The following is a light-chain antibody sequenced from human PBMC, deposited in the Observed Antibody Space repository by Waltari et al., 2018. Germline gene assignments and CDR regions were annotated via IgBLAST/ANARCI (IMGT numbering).Light chain of an antibody. J-gene: IGLJ2*01. CDR1: SSDVVGYNY. Sequence: SALTQPASVSGSPGQSITISCTGTSSDVVGYNYVPCYQQHPGKAPKLMIYDVTNRPSGVSNRFSGSKSGNTASLTISGLQAEDEADYYCSSYTSSGTGVLFGGGTKLSVL. CDR2: DVT. CDR3: SSYTSSGTGVL. V-gene: IGLV2-14*03.